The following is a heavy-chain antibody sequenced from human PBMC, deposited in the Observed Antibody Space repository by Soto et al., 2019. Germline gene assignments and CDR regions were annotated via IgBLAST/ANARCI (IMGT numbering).Heavy chain of an antibody. J-gene: IGHJ4*02. CDR3: ARLPIWRAAGDY. Sequence: PGESLKISCKGSGYNFTSHWIGWVRQMPGKGLEWMGIIYPGDSDIRYSPSFQGQVTISVDKSISAAYVQWSSLKASDTAMYYCARLPIWRAAGDYWGQGTLVTVSS. CDR1: GYNFTSHW. D-gene: IGHD6-13*01. CDR2: IYPGDSDI. V-gene: IGHV5-51*01.